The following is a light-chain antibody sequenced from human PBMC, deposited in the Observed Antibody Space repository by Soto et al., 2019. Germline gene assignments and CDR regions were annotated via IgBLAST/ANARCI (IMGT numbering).Light chain of an antibody. CDR2: DAS. CDR3: QQRSNWPKT. V-gene: IGKV3-11*01. J-gene: IGKJ1*01. Sequence: IVLTQSPDTLFLSPGERATLSCRASQSVSSYLAWYQQKPGQAPRLLIYDASNRATGIPARFSGSGSGTDFTLTISSLEPEDFAVYYCQQRSNWPKTFGQGTKVDIK. CDR1: QSVSSY.